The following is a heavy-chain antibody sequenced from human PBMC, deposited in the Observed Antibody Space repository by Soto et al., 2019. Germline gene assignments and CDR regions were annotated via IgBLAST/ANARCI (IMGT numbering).Heavy chain of an antibody. CDR1: GGSFSDYY. D-gene: IGHD3-10*01. J-gene: IGHJ4*02. Sequence: QVQLQQWGAGLLKPSETLSLTCAVYGGSFSDYYWSWIRQPPGKGLEWIGEINHSGSTNYNPSLKSRAPISVDTSKNQFSLKMSSVTAADTAVFYCGRGYGPIDYWGQGTLVTVSS. V-gene: IGHV4-34*01. CDR3: GRGYGPIDY. CDR2: INHSGST.